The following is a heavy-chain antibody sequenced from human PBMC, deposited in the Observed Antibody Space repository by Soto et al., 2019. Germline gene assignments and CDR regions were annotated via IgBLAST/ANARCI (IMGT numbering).Heavy chain of an antibody. V-gene: IGHV3-23*01. Sequence: VQLLESGGGLVQPGGSLRLSCAASGFTFRDNAMNWVGLSPGKGLEWVSDISGNGDSARHADSVKGRFTISRDNSRNTLYLQMNSLRVDDTAVYYCGKERRGSGWSVCNFWGQGTLVTVSS. J-gene: IGHJ4*02. D-gene: IGHD6-19*01. CDR3: GKERRGSGWSVCNF. CDR2: ISGNGDSA. CDR1: GFTFRDNA.